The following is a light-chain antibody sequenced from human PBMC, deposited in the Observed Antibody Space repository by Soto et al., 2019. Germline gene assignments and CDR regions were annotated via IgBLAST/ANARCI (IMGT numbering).Light chain of an antibody. Sequence: QSVLTQPPSASGTPGQGVTISCSGSSSNIGRNTVNWYQQLPGTAPKLLIYSNNQRPSGVPDRFSGSKSGTSASLAISGLQSEDEADYYCSAWDDSVNGLVFGGGTKLTVL. J-gene: IGLJ2*01. CDR3: SAWDDSVNGLV. CDR2: SNN. CDR1: SSNIGRNT. V-gene: IGLV1-44*01.